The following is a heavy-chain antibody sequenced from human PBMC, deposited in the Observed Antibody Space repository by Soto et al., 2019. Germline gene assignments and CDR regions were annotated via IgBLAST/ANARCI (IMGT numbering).Heavy chain of an antibody. V-gene: IGHV3-74*03. CDR2: LSSDGFGA. Sequence: PGGSLRLSCAAAGFSLSPYWMHRVRQAPGRGLEWVSRLSSDGFGAAYADSAKGRFFISRDIARNTLFLQMNSLRADDTAVYYCARDLGGPDYWGRGTSVTVSS. CDR1: GFSLSPYW. J-gene: IGHJ4*02. CDR3: ARDLGGPDY. D-gene: IGHD3-16*01.